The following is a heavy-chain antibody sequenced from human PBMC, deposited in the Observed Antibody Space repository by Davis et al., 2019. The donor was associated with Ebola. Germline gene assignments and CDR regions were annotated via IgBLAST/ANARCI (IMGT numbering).Heavy chain of an antibody. CDR2: IRSKANSYAT. J-gene: IGHJ4*02. CDR1: GFTFSSYG. V-gene: IGHV3-73*01. D-gene: IGHD6-19*01. Sequence: GESLKISCAASGFTFSSYGMHWVRQASGKGLEWVGRIRSKANSYATAYAASVKGRFTISRDDSKNTAYLQMNSLKTEDTAVYYCARGRRIAVAGTDYWGQGTLVTVSS. CDR3: ARGRRIAVAGTDY.